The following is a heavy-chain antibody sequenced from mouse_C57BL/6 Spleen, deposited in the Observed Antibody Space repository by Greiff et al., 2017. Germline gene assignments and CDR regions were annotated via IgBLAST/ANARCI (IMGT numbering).Heavy chain of an antibody. CDR2: VDPETGNT. Sequence: VQLQQSGAELVRPGASVTLSCKASGYIFTDYEMHWVKQTPVHGLEWIGAVDPETGNTAYNQKFKDKAILTADKSSSTAYMEFRRLTSEDSAVYYCTNLTGDWYFDVWGTGTTVTVSS. D-gene: IGHD4-1*01. V-gene: IGHV1-15*01. CDR1: GYIFTDYE. CDR3: TNLTGDWYFDV. J-gene: IGHJ1*03.